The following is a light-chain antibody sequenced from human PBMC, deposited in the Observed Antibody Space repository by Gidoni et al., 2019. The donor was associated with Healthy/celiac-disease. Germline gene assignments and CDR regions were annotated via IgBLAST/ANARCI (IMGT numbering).Light chain of an antibody. CDR1: QSVSSN. CDR3: QQYNNWPPRVT. J-gene: IGKJ3*01. CDR2: GAS. V-gene: IGKV3-15*01. Sequence: EIVMPQSPATLSVSPGERATLSCRASQSVSSNLAWYQQKPGQAPRLLIYGASTRATGIPARFSGSGYGTELNLTISSLQSEDFAVYYCQQYNNWPPRVTFGPGTKVDIK.